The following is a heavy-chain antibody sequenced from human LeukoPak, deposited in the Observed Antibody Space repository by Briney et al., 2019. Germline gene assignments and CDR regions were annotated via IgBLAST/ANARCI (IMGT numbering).Heavy chain of an antibody. CDR3: ARSLTTLTYEGY. J-gene: IGHJ4*02. D-gene: IGHD1-1*01. V-gene: IGHV3-21*01. CDR2: INSGSTYT. Sequence: GGSLRLSCAASGFTFSSYMMNWVRQAPGKGPEWVSSINSGSTYTYYTESVKGRFTVSRDNAKNSLFLQMNSLRAEDTAIYYCARSLTTLTYEGYWGQGTLVTVSS. CDR1: GFTFSSYM.